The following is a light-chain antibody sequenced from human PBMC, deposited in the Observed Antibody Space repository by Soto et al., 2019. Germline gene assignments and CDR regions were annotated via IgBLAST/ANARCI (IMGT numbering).Light chain of an antibody. CDR3: QQYGGSPLYT. Sequence: EIVLTQSPGTLSLSPGDRATLSCRASQSVSSSDLAWYQQKPGQAPRLLIYGASTRATGIPDRFSGSGSGTEFTLTLSRLEPEDFAVYYCQQYGGSPLYTFGQGTKLEIK. CDR2: GAS. J-gene: IGKJ2*01. V-gene: IGKV3-20*01. CDR1: QSVSSSD.